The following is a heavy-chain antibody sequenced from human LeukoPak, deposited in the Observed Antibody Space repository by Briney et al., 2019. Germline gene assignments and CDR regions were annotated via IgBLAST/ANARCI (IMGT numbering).Heavy chain of an antibody. Sequence: GGSLRLSCAASGFTFSGSAMHWVRQASGRGLEWLGRVRSKANNYATTYAASVKGRFTISRDDSKDTAYLQMNSVTTEDTAVYYCTRPMELYSRDPLYFDSWGQGTLVTVSS. CDR3: TRPMELYSRDPLYFDS. V-gene: IGHV3-73*01. J-gene: IGHJ4*02. D-gene: IGHD6-13*01. CDR2: VRSKANNYAT. CDR1: GFTFSGSA.